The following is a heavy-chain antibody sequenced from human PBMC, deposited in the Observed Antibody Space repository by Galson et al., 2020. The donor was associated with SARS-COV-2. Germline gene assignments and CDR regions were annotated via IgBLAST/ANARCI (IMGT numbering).Heavy chain of an antibody. Sequence: SETLSLTCTVSGYSVSTTNYWGWVRQPPGRGLEWIGSVYPSGTTYYNPSLKSRVTISVDTSKNPFSLRLDSVTAADTALYYCARQGVNMIVLVTVPGWYFDLWGRGTLVTVSS. D-gene: IGHD3-22*01. V-gene: IGHV4-38-2*02. CDR2: VYPSGTT. CDR3: ARQGVNMIVLVTVPGWYFDL. CDR1: GYSVSTTNY. J-gene: IGHJ2*01.